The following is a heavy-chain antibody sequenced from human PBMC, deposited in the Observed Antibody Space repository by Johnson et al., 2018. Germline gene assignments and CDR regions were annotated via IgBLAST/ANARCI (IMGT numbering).Heavy chain of an antibody. CDR2: ISYDGSNK. J-gene: IGHJ3*02. CDR1: GFTFSSYG. CDR3: ATDQWLLSQHGAFEI. D-gene: IGHD3-3*01. V-gene: IGHV3-30*03. Sequence: ASGFTFSSYGMHWVRQAPGKGLEWVAVISYDGSNKHYADHVKGRFTISRDNSKNTLYLQMNSLRAEDTAGSYCATDQWLLSQHGAFEIWGPGKMVTVSS.